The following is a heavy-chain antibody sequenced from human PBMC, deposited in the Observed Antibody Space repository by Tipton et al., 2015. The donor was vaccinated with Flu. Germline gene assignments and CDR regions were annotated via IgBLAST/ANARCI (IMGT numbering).Heavy chain of an antibody. CDR2: ISSSSSYI. J-gene: IGHJ6*03. CDR3: ARDSRDYYYMDV. V-gene: IGHV3-21*01. CDR1: GFTFSSYS. Sequence: SLRLSCAASGFTFSSYSMNWVRQAPGKGLEWVSSISSSSSYIYYADSVKGRFTISRDNAKNSLYLQMNSLRAEDTAVYYCARDSRDYYYMDVWGKGTTVTVSS.